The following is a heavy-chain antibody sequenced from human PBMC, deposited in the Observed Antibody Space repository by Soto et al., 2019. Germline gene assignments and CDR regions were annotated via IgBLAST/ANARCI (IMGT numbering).Heavy chain of an antibody. CDR2: ISSSSSYI. D-gene: IGHD3-22*01. CDR3: AREDASSGYAGTFQY. CDR1: GFTFSSYS. V-gene: IGHV3-21*01. Sequence: EVQLVESGGGLVKPGGSLRLSCAASGFTFSSYSMNWVRQAPGKGLEWVSSISSSSSYIYYADSVKGRFTISRDNAKNSLYLQMNSLRAEDTAVYYCAREDASSGYAGTFQYWGQGTLVTVSS. J-gene: IGHJ1*01.